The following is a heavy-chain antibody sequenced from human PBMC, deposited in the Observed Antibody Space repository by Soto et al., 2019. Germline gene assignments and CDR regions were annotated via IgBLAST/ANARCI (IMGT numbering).Heavy chain of an antibody. V-gene: IGHV3-11*01. J-gene: IGHJ4*02. D-gene: IGHD3-10*01. CDR1: GFTFSNYY. Sequence: GGSLRLSCGASGFTFSNYYMSWIRQAPGKGLEWVSYISSTGRTIYYADSVKGRFTVSRDNSKSTLFLQMNNLRVDDTAIYYCAKASGESYPGSRVFDYWGQGTRVTVSS. CDR3: AKASGESYPGSRVFDY. CDR2: ISSTGRTI.